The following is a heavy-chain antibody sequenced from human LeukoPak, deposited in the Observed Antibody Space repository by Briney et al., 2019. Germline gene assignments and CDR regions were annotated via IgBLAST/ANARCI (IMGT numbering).Heavy chain of an antibody. D-gene: IGHD5-12*01. J-gene: IGHJ4*02. CDR3: AKGVIVPTIILFDY. Sequence: GGSLRLSCAASGFTFSSYAMSWVRQAPGKGLEWVSVISGSGGSTYYADSVKGRFTISRDDSKNTLYLQMNSLRAEDTAVYYCAKGVIVPTIILFDYWGQGTLVAVSS. CDR1: GFTFSSYA. CDR2: ISGSGGST. V-gene: IGHV3-23*01.